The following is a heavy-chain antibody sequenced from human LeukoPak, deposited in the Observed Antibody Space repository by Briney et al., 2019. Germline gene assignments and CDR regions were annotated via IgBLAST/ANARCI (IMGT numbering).Heavy chain of an antibody. V-gene: IGHV3-48*01. CDR2: ISSSSSTI. J-gene: IGHJ4*02. CDR3: ARGVLPGDFDY. D-gene: IGHD4-17*01. CDR1: GFTFSSYS. Sequence: GGSLRLSCAASGFTFSSYSMNWVRQAPGKGLEWVSYISSSSSTIYYADSVKGRFTISRDNAKNSLYLQMNSLRAEDTAVYYCARGVLPGDFDYWGQGTLVTVSS.